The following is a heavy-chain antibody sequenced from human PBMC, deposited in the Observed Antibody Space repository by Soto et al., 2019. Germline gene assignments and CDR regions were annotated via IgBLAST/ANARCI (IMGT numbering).Heavy chain of an antibody. V-gene: IGHV4-34*01. J-gene: IGHJ4*02. Sequence: TSETLSLTCAVYGGSFSGYYWSWIRQPPGKGLEWIGEINHSGSTNYNPSLKSRVTISVDTSKNQFSLKLSSVTAADTAVYYCARWQLWSEKFDYWGQGTLVTVSS. D-gene: IGHD5-18*01. CDR3: ARWQLWSEKFDY. CDR1: GGSFSGYY. CDR2: INHSGST.